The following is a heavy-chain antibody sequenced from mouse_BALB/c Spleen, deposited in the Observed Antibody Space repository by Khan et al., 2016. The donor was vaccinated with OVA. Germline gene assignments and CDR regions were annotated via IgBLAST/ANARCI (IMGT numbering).Heavy chain of an antibody. CDR1: GFSLTSYG. V-gene: IGHV2-5*01. D-gene: IGHD1-1*02. CDR3: AKNLVYAMDY. J-gene: IGHJ4*01. Sequence: QVQLKESGPGLVQPSQSLSITCTVSGFSLTSYGVHWVRQSPGKGLEWLGVIWRGGSTDYTAAFMSRLNITKDNSKRQVFIKMNSLQADDTAIYYCAKNLVYAMDYWGQGTSVTGSS. CDR2: IWRGGST.